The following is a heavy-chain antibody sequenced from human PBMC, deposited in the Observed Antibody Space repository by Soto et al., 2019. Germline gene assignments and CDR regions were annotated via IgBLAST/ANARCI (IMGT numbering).Heavy chain of an antibody. CDR3: TRGDY. Sequence: QVQLVQSGAEVKKPGASVTVSCKASGYTFTNYDINWVRQATGQGLEWMGYMTPNSGNTGYAQKFQGRVALSRDTSISTVYMELSSLRSEDTAVYYCTRGDYWGQGTLVTVSS. J-gene: IGHJ4*02. CDR1: GYTFTNYD. V-gene: IGHV1-8*01. CDR2: MTPNSGNT.